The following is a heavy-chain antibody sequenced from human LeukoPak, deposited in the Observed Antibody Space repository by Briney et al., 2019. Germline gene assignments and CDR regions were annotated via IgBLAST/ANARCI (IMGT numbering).Heavy chain of an antibody. Sequence: SETLSLTCTVSGGSISSSSYYWGWIRQPPGKGLEWIGYIYYSGSTYYNPSLKSRFTISVDTSKNQFSLKLSSVTAADTAVYYCARGATIGYCSGGSCPRAFDIWGQGTMVTVSS. CDR1: GGSISSSSYY. D-gene: IGHD2-15*01. CDR2: IYYSGST. J-gene: IGHJ3*02. CDR3: ARGATIGYCSGGSCPRAFDI. V-gene: IGHV4-31*03.